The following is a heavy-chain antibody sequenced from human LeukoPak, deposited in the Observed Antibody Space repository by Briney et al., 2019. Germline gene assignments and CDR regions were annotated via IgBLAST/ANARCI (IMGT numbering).Heavy chain of an antibody. D-gene: IGHD6-13*01. CDR1: GFTFSDYA. J-gene: IGHJ4*02. V-gene: IGHV3-30-3*01. CDR3: TNIAAAGTYFDS. Sequence: GGSLRLSCAASGFTFSDYAIHWVRQAPGKGLEWVAVIPYDGSNKYYADSVKGRFTISRDNSENTLYLQMSSLRAEDTAAYFCTNIAAAGTYFDSWGQGTLVTVSS. CDR2: IPYDGSNK.